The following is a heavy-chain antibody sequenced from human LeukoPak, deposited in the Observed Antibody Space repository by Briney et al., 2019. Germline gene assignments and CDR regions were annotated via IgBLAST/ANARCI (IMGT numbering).Heavy chain of an antibody. Sequence: GASVKVSCKASGYTFTCYYMHWVRQAPGQGLEWMGRINPNSGGTNYAQKFQGRVTMTRDTSISTAYMELSRLRSDDTAVYYCAIAAGYSSGWDFDYWGQGTLVTVSS. J-gene: IGHJ4*02. CDR1: GYTFTCYY. CDR2: INPNSGGT. CDR3: AIAAGYSSGWDFDY. V-gene: IGHV1-2*06. D-gene: IGHD6-19*01.